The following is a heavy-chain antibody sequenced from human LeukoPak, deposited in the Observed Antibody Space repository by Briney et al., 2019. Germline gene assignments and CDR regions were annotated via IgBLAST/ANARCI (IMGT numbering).Heavy chain of an antibody. CDR1: GYTFSSYA. CDR2: ISGSGTST. D-gene: IGHD5-18*01. V-gene: IGHV3-23*01. Sequence: GGSLRLSCAASGYTFSSYAISWGRHAPEKGLEWVSPISGSGTSTYYADSVQGRLTISRDNSKNTLHLQMNSLRVEDTAVYYCAKHGGYTSDWFDPWGQGTLVTVSS. J-gene: IGHJ5*02. CDR3: AKHGGYTSDWFDP.